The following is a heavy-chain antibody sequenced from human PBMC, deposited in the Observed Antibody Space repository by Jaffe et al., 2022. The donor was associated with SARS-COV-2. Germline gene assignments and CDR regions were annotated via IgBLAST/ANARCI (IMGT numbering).Heavy chain of an antibody. Sequence: EVQLVESGGGLVQPGGSLRLSCAASGFTFSSYWMSWVRQAPGKGLEWVANIKQDGSEKYYVDSVKGRFTISRDNAKNSLYLQMNSLRAEDTAVYYCAREDYYYYYGMDVWGQGTTVTVSS. V-gene: IGHV3-7*01. CDR2: IKQDGSEK. CDR1: GFTFSSYW. J-gene: IGHJ6*02. CDR3: AREDYYYYYGMDV.